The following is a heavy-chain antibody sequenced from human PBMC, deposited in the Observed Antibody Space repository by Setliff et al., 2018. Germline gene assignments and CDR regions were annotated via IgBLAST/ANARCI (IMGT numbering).Heavy chain of an antibody. D-gene: IGHD6-19*01. V-gene: IGHV4-61*01. CDR3: AREQWLDPPGYYYMDV. J-gene: IGHJ6*03. Sequence: SETLSLTCTVPGGSVSSGSYYWSWIRQPPGKGLEWIGYIYYSGSTNYNPSLKSRVTMSIDTSKNQFSLKLNSVTAADMAVYYCAREQWLDPPGYYYMDVWAKGTTVTVSS. CDR2: IYYSGST. CDR1: GGSVSSGSYY.